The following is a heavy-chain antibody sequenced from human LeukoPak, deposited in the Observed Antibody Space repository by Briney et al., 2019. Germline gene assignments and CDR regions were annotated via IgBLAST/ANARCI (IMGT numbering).Heavy chain of an antibody. D-gene: IGHD1-1*01. CDR3: ARGEIGYDVPANDFDY. J-gene: IGHJ4*02. CDR1: GGSFSGYY. CDR2: INHSGST. Sequence: SETLSLTCAVYGGSFSGYYWSWIRQPPGKGLEWIGEINHSGSTNYNPSLKSRVTISVDTSKNQFSLKLSSVTAADTAVYYCARGEIGYDVPANDFDYWGQGTLVTVSS. V-gene: IGHV4-34*01.